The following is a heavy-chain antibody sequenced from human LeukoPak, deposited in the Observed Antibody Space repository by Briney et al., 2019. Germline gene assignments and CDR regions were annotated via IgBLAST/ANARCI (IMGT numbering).Heavy chain of an antibody. D-gene: IGHD6-19*01. J-gene: IGHJ5*02. CDR3: ARSQLKYSSGWMLNWFDP. CDR2: IYYSGST. Sequence: ASETLSLTCTVSGGSISSYYWSWIRQPPGKGLEWIGYIYYSGSTNYNPSLKSRVTISVDTSKNQFSLKLSSVTAADTAVYYCARSQLKYSSGWMLNWFDPWGQGTLVTVSS. CDR1: GGSISSYY. V-gene: IGHV4-59*08.